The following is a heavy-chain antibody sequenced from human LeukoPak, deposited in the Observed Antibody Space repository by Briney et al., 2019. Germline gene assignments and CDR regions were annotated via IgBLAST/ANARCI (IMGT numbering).Heavy chain of an antibody. CDR1: GGSFSGYY. J-gene: IGHJ4*02. CDR3: AKESGIPHHYFDY. D-gene: IGHD5-18*01. V-gene: IGHV3-23*01. Sequence: ETLSLTCAVYGGSFSGYYWSWVRQAPGKGLEWVSVISGSGGSTYYADSVKGRFTVSRDNFKNTLYLQMSSLRAEDTALYYCAKESGIPHHYFDYWGQGTLVTVSS. CDR2: ISGSGGST.